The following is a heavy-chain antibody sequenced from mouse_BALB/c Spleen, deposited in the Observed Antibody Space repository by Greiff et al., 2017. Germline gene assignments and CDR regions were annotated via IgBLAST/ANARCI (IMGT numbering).Heavy chain of an antibody. CDR1: GFTFSDYY. CDR3: ARDRITTGSYFDV. Sequence: EVMLVESGGGLVKPGGSLKLSCAASGFTFSDYYMYWVRQTPEKRLEWVATISDGGSYTYYPDSVKGRFTISRDNAKNNLYLQMSSLKSEDTAMYYCARDRITTGSYFDVWGAGTTVTVSS. D-gene: IGHD1-1*01. CDR2: ISDGGSYT. J-gene: IGHJ1*01. V-gene: IGHV5-4*02.